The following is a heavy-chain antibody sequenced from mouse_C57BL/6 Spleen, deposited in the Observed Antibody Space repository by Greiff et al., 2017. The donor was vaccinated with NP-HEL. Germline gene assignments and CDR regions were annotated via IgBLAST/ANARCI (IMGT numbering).Heavy chain of an antibody. CDR3: ARNYGSSQRTWFAY. V-gene: IGHV1-50*01. J-gene: IGHJ3*01. CDR1: GYTFTSYW. Sequence: QVQLQQPGAELVKPGASVKLSCKASGYTFTSYWMQWVKQRPGQGLEWIGEIDPSDSYTNYNQKFKGKATLTVDTSSSTAYMQLSSLTSEDSAVYYCARNYGSSQRTWFAYWGQGTLVTVSA. CDR2: IDPSDSYT. D-gene: IGHD1-1*01.